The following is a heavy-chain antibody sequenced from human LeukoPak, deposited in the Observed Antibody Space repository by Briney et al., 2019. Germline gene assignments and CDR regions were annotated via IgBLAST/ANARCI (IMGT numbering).Heavy chain of an antibody. CDR1: GYTFTSYD. CDR3: ARERAGLRFLEWFEAYGMDV. J-gene: IGHJ6*02. V-gene: IGHV1-8*01. D-gene: IGHD3-3*01. Sequence: GASVKVSCKASGYTFTSYDINWVRQATGQGLEWMGWMNPNSGNTGYAQKFQGRVTMTRNTSISTAYMELSSLRSEDTAVYYCARERAGLRFLEWFEAYGMDVWGQGTTVTVSS. CDR2: MNPNSGNT.